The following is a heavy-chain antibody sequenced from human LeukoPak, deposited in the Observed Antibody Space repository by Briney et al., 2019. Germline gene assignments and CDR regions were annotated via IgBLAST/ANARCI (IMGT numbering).Heavy chain of an antibody. V-gene: IGHV3-23*01. J-gene: IGHJ4*02. CDR3: AKGLAYCGGDCYWALGYYFDY. D-gene: IGHD2-21*02. CDR1: GFTFSSYA. CDR2: ISGSGGST. Sequence: GGSLRLSCAASGFTFSSYAMSWVRQAPGKGLEWVSAISGSGGSTYYADSVKGRFTISRDNSKNTLYLQMNSLRAEDTAVYYCAKGLAYCGGDCYWALGYYFDYWGQGTLVTVSS.